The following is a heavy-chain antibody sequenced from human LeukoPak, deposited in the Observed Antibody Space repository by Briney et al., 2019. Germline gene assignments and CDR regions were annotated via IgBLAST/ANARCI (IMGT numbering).Heavy chain of an antibody. D-gene: IGHD3-22*01. V-gene: IGHV5-51*01. CDR2: VYPGDSDI. CDR3: AKYYYDRSVGPFDY. J-gene: IGHJ4*02. Sequence: GESLKISCKGSGYDFTTYWIAWVRQMPGKGLVWMGVVYPGDSDIRYSPSFQGQVTFSADKSISTAYLQWSSLKASDTAMYYCAKYYYDRSVGPFDYWGQGTLVTVSS. CDR1: GYDFTTYW.